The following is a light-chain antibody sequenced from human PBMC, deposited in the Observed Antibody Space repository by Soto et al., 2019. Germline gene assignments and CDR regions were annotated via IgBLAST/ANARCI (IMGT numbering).Light chain of an antibody. Sequence: QSALTQPPYVSGSPGQSVTISCTGTTSDVGSYKRVSWYHQPPGTAPKLIIYAVSNLPSGVPDRFSGSKSGNTASLTISGLQSEDEGDYYCSSYTSRSTYVFGTGTKLTVL. CDR2: AVS. CDR3: SSYTSRSTYV. V-gene: IGLV2-18*02. CDR1: TSDVGSYKR. J-gene: IGLJ1*01.